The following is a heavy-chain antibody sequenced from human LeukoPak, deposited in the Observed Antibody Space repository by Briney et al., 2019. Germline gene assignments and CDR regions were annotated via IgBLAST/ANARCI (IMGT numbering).Heavy chain of an antibody. Sequence: GGSLRLSCAASGFTFSSYGMHWVRQAPGKGLEWVAFIRHNGIDKYLADSLKGRFIISRDNSKNTLYLLMDSLRAEDTAVYYCAKDALQYCSGGNCPDPHYLDYWGQGTLVTVSS. CDR2: IRHNGIDK. J-gene: IGHJ4*02. CDR1: GFTFSSYG. D-gene: IGHD2-15*01. V-gene: IGHV3-30*02. CDR3: AKDALQYCSGGNCPDPHYLDY.